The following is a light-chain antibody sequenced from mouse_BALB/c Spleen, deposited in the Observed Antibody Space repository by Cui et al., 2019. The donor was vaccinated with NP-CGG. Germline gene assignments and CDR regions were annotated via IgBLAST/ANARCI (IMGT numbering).Light chain of an antibody. V-gene: IGLV1*01. CDR1: TGAVTTSNY. Sequence: QAAVTHDSAFTTSPGETVTLTCRSSTGAVTTSNYANWVQEKPDHLFTGLIGGTNNRAPGVPARFSGSLIGDKAALTITGAQTEDEAIYFCALWYSNHWVFGGGTKLTVL. J-gene: IGLJ1*01. CDR2: GTN. CDR3: ALWYSNHWV.